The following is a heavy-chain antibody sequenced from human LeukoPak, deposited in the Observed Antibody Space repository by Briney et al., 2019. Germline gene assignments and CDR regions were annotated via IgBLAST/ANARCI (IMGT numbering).Heavy chain of an antibody. J-gene: IGHJ4*02. D-gene: IGHD2-15*01. CDR1: GYTFTGYY. CDR3: AICSGGSCFPFDY. Sequence: GASVKVSCKASGYTFTGYYMHWVRQAPGQGLEWMGWINPNSGGTNYAQKFQGRVTMTRDTSISTAYMELSRLRADDTAVYYCAICSGGSCFPFDYWGQGTLVTVSS. CDR2: INPNSGGT. V-gene: IGHV1-2*02.